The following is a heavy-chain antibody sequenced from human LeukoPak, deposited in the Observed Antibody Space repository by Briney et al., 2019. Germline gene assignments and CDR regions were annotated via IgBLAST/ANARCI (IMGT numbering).Heavy chain of an antibody. J-gene: IGHJ4*02. V-gene: IGHV1-69*04. CDR3: ARGHDYGDYGARY. D-gene: IGHD4-17*01. CDR2: IIPILGIA. CDR1: GGTFSSYA. Sequence: SVKVSCKASGGTFSSYAISWVRQAPGQGLERMGRIIPILGIANYAQKFQGRVTITADKSTSTAYMEPSSLRSEDTAVYYCARGHDYGDYGARYWGQGTLVTVSS.